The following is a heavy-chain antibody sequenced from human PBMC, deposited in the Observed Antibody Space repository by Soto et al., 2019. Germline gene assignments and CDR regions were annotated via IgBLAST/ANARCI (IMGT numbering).Heavy chain of an antibody. CDR3: ASSLLVGYGLEGESD. J-gene: IGHJ4*02. V-gene: IGHV1-18*01. CDR2: ISAYNGNT. Sequence: QVQLVQSGAEVKKPGASVKVSCKASGYTFTSYGISWVRQAPGQGLEWMGWISAYNGNTKYAQKLQGRVTMTTDTSKNTAYKKLRSLRSDDTAVYYCASSLLVGYGLEGESDWGQGTLVTVSS. CDR1: GYTFTSYG. D-gene: IGHD5-18*01.